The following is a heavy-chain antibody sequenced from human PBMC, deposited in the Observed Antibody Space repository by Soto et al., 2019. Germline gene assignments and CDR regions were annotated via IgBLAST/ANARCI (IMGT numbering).Heavy chain of an antibody. D-gene: IGHD5-12*01. V-gene: IGHV3-7*01. Sequence: HPGGSLRLSCAASGFTFSSYWMSWVRQAPGKGLEWVANIKQDGSEKYYVDSVKGRFTISRDNAKNSLYLQMNSLRAEDTAVYYCARHGYYSGYDKSRYFDYWGQGTLVTVSS. CDR1: GFTFSSYW. CDR2: IKQDGSEK. CDR3: ARHGYYSGYDKSRYFDY. J-gene: IGHJ4*02.